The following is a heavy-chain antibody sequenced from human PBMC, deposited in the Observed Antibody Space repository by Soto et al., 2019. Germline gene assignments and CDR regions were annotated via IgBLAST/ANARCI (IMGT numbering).Heavy chain of an antibody. V-gene: IGHV3-74*01. CDR1: GFTFSDYW. CDR3: ARGDTISWLGEFDY. Sequence: EVQLVQSGGGLVQPGGSLRLSCVVSGFTFSDYWMHWVRQTPGKGLVWVSRIKSDGSITAYADSVKGRFTISRDNAKNTLYLQMISLSAEDTAVYYCARGDTISWLGEFDYWGQGSLVTVSS. D-gene: IGHD3-10*01. J-gene: IGHJ4*02. CDR2: IKSDGSIT.